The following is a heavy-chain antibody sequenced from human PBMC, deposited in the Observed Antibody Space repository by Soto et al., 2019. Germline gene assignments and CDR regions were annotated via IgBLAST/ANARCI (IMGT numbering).Heavy chain of an antibody. CDR1: GCSITSGNYY. Sequence: QLQLHESGPGLVRPSETLSLTCSVSGCSITSGNYYWCWIRQPPGKGLEWIATIHYNGNTYYNPSLTGRVTISVDTSKTQFSLDVNSVTAADTAVYYCARHVNRVYGDDYFDSWGQGTLVTVSS. J-gene: IGHJ4*02. D-gene: IGHD4-17*01. CDR2: IHYNGNT. V-gene: IGHV4-39*01. CDR3: ARHVNRVYGDDYFDS.